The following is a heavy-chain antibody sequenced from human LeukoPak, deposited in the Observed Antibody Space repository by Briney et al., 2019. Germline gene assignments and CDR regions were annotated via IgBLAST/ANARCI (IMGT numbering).Heavy chain of an antibody. CDR2: ISSSSSYI. CDR1: GFTFSSYS. J-gene: IGHJ4*02. V-gene: IGHV3-21*01. D-gene: IGHD5-12*01. CDR3: GAQRAIAATTLFDY. Sequence: PGGSLRLSCAASGFTFSSYSMNWVRQAPGKGLEWVSSISSSSSYIYYADSVKGRFTISRDNAKNSLYLQMNSLRAEDTAVYYCGAQRAIAATTLFDYWGQGTLVAVSS.